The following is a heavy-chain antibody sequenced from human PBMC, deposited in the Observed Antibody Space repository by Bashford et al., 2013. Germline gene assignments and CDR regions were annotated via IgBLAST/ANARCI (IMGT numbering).Heavy chain of an antibody. CDR3: ARHGDYAYYFYGIDV. J-gene: IGHJ6*02. D-gene: IGHD4-17*01. CDR1: GYTFTAYL. CDR2: STLKWWP. V-gene: IGHV1-2*02. Sequence: ASVKVSCKASGYTFTAYLSALGATGPSDKDLSGWDGSTLKWWPQVCREVQGRVTMTRDTSTGTAYMELNRLRSDDTAVYYCARHGDYAYYFYGIDVWGQGTTVTVSS.